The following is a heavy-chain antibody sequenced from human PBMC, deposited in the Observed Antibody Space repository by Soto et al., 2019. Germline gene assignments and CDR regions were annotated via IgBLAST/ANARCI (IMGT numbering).Heavy chain of an antibody. CDR1: GYTFTGYY. D-gene: IGHD4-4*01. CDR2: INPNSGGT. CDR3: ARDGRRITTDYYYYYGMDV. V-gene: IGHV1-2*04. Sequence: GASVKVSCKASGYTFTGYYMHWVRQAPGQGLEWMGWINPNSGGTNYAQKFQGWVTMTRDTSISTAYMELSRLRSDDTAVHYCARDGRRITTDYYYYYGMDVWGQGTTVTVSS. J-gene: IGHJ6*02.